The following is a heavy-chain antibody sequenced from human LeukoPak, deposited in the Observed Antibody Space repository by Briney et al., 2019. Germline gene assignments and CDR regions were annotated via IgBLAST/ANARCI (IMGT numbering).Heavy chain of an antibody. V-gene: IGHV1-69*05. CDR2: IIPIFGTA. CDR3: ARVGSFVFGYSYGSSAFDI. CDR1: GGTFSSYA. Sequence: ASVKVSCKASGGTFSSYAISWVRQAPGQGLEWMGGIIPIFGTANYEQKFQGRVTITTDESTSPAYMELSSLRSEDTAVYYCARVGSFVFGYSYGSSAFDIWGQGTMVTVSS. J-gene: IGHJ3*02. D-gene: IGHD5-18*01.